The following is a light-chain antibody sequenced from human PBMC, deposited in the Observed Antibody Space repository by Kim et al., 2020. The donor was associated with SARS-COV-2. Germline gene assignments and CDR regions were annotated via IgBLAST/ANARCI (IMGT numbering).Light chain of an antibody. CDR2: EVT. CDR1: SVDIGSYNL. V-gene: IGLV2-23*02. J-gene: IGLJ1*01. Sequence: QSALTQPASVSGSPGQSITISCTGSSVDIGSYNLVSWFQQHPGKAPKLMIYEVTKRPSWVSNRFSGSKSGNTASLTISGLQAEDEADYYCSSVVAGSTYFFGTATKVIVL. CDR3: SSVVAGSTYF.